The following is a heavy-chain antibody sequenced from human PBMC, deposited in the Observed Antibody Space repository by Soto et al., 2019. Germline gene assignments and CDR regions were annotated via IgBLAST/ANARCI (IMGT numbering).Heavy chain of an antibody. CDR2: TSGSGHHT. J-gene: IGHJ6*02. CDR3: ATDQYTGDDSLEHYYYGMDV. Sequence: PGGSLRLSCEVSGFTFSTYALSWVRQAPGKGLEWVSATSGSGHHTYYADSVKGRFTISRDNSKNTLYLQMNSLRAEDTAVYYCATDQYTGDDSLEHYYYGMDVWGEGTPVSV. CDR1: GFTFSTYA. D-gene: IGHD3-9*01. V-gene: IGHV3-23*01.